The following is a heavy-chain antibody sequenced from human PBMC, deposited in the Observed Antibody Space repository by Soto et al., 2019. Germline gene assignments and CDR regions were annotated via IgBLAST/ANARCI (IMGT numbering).Heavy chain of an antibody. V-gene: IGHV6-1*01. D-gene: IGHD6-13*01. J-gene: IGHJ6*02. CDR2: TYYRSKWYN. CDR3: ARDGMGSSWWGDYYYYYGMDV. CDR1: GDSVSSNSAA. Sequence: QTLSLTCAISGDSVSSNSAAWNWIRQSPSRGLEWLGRTYYRSKWYNDYAVSVKSRITINPDTSKNQFSLQLNSVTPEDTAVYYCARDGMGSSWWGDYYYYYGMDVWGQGTTVTVSS.